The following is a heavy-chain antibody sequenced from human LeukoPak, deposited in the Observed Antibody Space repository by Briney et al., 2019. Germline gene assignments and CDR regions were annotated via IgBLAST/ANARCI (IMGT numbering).Heavy chain of an antibody. V-gene: IGHV3-23*01. Sequence: GGSLRLSCAASGFTFSSYAMSWVRQASGKGLEWVSAISGSGGSTYYADSVKGRFTISRDNSKNTLYLQMNSLRAEDTAVYYCAKGVKIFGVVITLDYWGQGTLVTVSS. J-gene: IGHJ4*02. CDR3: AKGVKIFGVVITLDY. CDR2: ISGSGGST. D-gene: IGHD3-3*01. CDR1: GFTFSSYA.